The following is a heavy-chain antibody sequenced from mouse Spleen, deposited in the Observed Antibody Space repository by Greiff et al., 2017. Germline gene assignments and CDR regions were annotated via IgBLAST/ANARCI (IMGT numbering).Heavy chain of an antibody. CDR1: GFTFSSYG. D-gene: IGHD2-12*01. CDR3: AREGGRHYAMDY. Sequence: EVKLVESGGGLVQPGGSLKLSCAASGFTFSSYGMSWVRQTPDKRLELVATINSNGGSTYYPDSVKGRFTISRDNAKNTLYLQMSSLKSEDTAMYYCAREGGRHYAMDYWGQGTSVTVSS. J-gene: IGHJ4*01. V-gene: IGHV5-6-3*01. CDR2: INSNGGST.